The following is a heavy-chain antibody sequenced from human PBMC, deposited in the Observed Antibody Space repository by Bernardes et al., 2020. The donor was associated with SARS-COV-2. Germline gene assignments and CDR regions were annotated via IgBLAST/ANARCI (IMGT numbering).Heavy chain of an antibody. Sequence: LSLTCTVSGGSISSYYWSWIRQPAGKGLEWIGRIYSNGGTNYNPSLKSRVTMSVDTSKNQFSLKLNSVTAAETAVYYCARGVIDTSSSFVYYYYYGMDVWGRGTTVTVSS. CDR1: GGSISSYY. J-gene: IGHJ6*02. CDR2: IYSNGGT. D-gene: IGHD6-6*01. CDR3: ARGVIDTSSSFVYYYYYGMDV. V-gene: IGHV4-4*07.